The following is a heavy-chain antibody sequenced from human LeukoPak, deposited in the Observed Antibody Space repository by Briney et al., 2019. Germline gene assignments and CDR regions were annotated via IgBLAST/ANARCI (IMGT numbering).Heavy chain of an antibody. V-gene: IGHV4-34*01. CDR3: ARLHHEKGFDY. D-gene: IGHD4-11*01. J-gene: IGHJ4*02. CDR1: GGSFSGYY. CDR2: INHSGST. Sequence: SETLSLTCAVYGGSFSGYYWSWIRQPPGKGLEWIGEINHSGSTNYNPSLKSRVTISVDTSKNQFSLKLSSVTAADTAVYYCARLHHEKGFDYWGQGTLVTVSS.